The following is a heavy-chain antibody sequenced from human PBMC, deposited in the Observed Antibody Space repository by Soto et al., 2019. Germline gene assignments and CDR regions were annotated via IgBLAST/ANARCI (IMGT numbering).Heavy chain of an antibody. CDR3: ARDQSYTVVTPELSPQGCFDP. Sequence: SQTLSLTCASSGDSVSSNSAAWNWIRQSPSRGLEWLGRTYYRSKWYNDYAVSVKSRITINPDTSKNQFSLQLNSVTPEDTAVYYCARDQSYTVVTPELSPQGCFDPWGQGTLVTVSS. CDR2: TYYRSKWYN. V-gene: IGHV6-1*01. CDR1: GDSVSSNSAA. D-gene: IGHD2-21*02. J-gene: IGHJ5*02.